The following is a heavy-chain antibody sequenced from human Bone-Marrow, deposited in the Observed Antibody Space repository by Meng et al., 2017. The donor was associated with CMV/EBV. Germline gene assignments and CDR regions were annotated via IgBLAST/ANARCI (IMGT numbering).Heavy chain of an antibody. V-gene: IGHV1-69*05. CDR1: GGIFSSYG. CDR3: ASGRWNGYYYNMDV. CDR2: IIPIFGTP. D-gene: IGHD1-1*01. Sequence: SVKVSCKVSGGIFSSYGFNWVRQAPGQGLEWMGGIIPIFGTPHYAQRFQGRVTITTDESSSTAYMQLSSLRSDDTALYYCASGRWNGYYYNMDVWGQGTTVPVSS. J-gene: IGHJ6*02.